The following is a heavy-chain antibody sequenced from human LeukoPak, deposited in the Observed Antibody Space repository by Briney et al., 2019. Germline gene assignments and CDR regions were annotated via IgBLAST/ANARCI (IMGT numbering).Heavy chain of an antibody. CDR3: ARAQTYGDSRLLLDY. CDR1: GFTFTSFA. V-gene: IGHV3-23*01. J-gene: IGHJ4*02. Sequence: PGGSLRLSCAASGFTFTSFAMSWVRQAPGKGLEWVSTISRSGVATYYANSVKGRFTISRDNSKNTVYLQMNSLRVEDTALYYCARAQTYGDSRLLLDYWGQGTLVTVSS. D-gene: IGHD2-21*02. CDR2: ISRSGVAT.